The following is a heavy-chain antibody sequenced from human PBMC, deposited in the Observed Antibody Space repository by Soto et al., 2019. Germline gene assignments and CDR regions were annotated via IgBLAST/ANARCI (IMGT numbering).Heavy chain of an antibody. CDR2: ISAYNGNT. CDR3: ARAFYGDSIQEPEYFQH. Sequence: ASVKVSCKASGYTFTSYGISWVRQAPGQGLEWMGWISAYNGNTNYAQKLQGRVTMTTDTSTSTAYMELRSLRSDDTAVYYCARAFYGDSIQEPEYFQHWGQGTLVTVSS. V-gene: IGHV1-18*01. D-gene: IGHD4-17*01. CDR1: GYTFTSYG. J-gene: IGHJ1*01.